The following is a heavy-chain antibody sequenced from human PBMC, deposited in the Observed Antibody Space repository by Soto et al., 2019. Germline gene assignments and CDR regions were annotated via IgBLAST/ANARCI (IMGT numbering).Heavy chain of an antibody. CDR3: ARDLITMVRGGLGY. CDR2: ISYDGSNK. V-gene: IGHV3-30*03. Sequence: GGSLRLSCVASGFSFSTSGMHWVRQAPGKGLEWVAVISYDGSNKYYADSVKGRFTISRDNSKNTLYLQMNSLRAEDTAVYYCARDLITMVRGGLGYWGQGTLVTVSS. D-gene: IGHD3-10*01. CDR1: GFSFSTSG. J-gene: IGHJ4*02.